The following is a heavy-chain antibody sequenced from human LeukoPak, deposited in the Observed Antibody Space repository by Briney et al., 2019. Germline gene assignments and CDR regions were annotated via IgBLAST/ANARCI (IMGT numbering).Heavy chain of an antibody. CDR2: IYSGGST. J-gene: IGHJ3*02. CDR1: GFTVSSNY. V-gene: IGHV3-53*01. CDR3: ARDHTPHYYDSSGYAFDI. Sequence: GGLRLSCAASGFTVSSNYMSWVRQAPGKGLEWVSVIYSGGSTYYADSVKGRFTISRDNSKNTLYLQMNSLRAEDTAVYYCARDHTPHYYDSSGYAFDIWGQGTMVTVSS. D-gene: IGHD3-22*01.